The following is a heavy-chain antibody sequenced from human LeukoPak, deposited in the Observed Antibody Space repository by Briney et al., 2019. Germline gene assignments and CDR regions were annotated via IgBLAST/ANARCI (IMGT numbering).Heavy chain of an antibody. CDR1: GGSISSYY. J-gene: IGHJ6*03. V-gene: IGHV4-4*07. D-gene: IGHD3-10*01. Sequence: SETLSLTCTVSGGSISSYYWSWIRQPAGKGLEWIGRLSTSGSTNYNPSLKSRVTMSVDTSKHQFSLKLSSVTAADTAVYYCARDYYGSGRNYYYMDVWGKGTTVTITS. CDR2: LSTSGST. CDR3: ARDYYGSGRNYYYMDV.